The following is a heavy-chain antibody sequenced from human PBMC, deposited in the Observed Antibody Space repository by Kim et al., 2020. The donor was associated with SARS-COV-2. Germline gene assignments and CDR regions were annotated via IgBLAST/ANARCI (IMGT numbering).Heavy chain of an antibody. Sequence: SETLSLTCAVYGGSFSGYYWSWIRQPPGKGLEWIGEINHSGSTNYNPSLKSRVTISVDKSKNQFSLKLSSVTAADTAVYYCARGRTTSITMVRGNYYYYGMAVWGQGTTVTVSS. V-gene: IGHV4-34*01. J-gene: IGHJ6*02. CDR3: ARGRTTSITMVRGNYYYYGMAV. CDR1: GGSFSGYY. CDR2: INHSGST. D-gene: IGHD3-10*01.